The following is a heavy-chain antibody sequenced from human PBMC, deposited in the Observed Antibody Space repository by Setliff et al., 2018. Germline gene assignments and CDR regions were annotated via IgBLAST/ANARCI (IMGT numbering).Heavy chain of an antibody. J-gene: IGHJ6*02. Sequence: PGGSLRLSCAASGLTFSNAWMTWVRQAPGKGLEWVGRIKSKTDGGTTDYAAPVKGRFTISRDDSKSIAYLQMNSLKTGDTAVYYCTREGITFGGVIVIRSYYYYGMDVWGQGTTVTVSS. CDR3: TREGITFGGVIVIRSYYYYGMDV. CDR2: IKSKTDGGTT. CDR1: GLTFSNAW. V-gene: IGHV3-15*01. D-gene: IGHD3-16*02.